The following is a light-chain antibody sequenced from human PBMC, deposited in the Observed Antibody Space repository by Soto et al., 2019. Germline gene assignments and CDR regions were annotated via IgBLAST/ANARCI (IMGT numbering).Light chain of an antibody. CDR3: QQYNNWPRT. CDR1: QTISGT. CDR2: SAS. V-gene: IGKV3-15*01. J-gene: IGKJ1*01. Sequence: DIVLTQSPATLSVSPGERAALSCRASQTISGTLAWYQQKPGQAPRLLIYSASTWATGVPARFSGSGSGADYTLNISSLQSEDFAVYYCQQYNNWPRTFGQGTRLDSK.